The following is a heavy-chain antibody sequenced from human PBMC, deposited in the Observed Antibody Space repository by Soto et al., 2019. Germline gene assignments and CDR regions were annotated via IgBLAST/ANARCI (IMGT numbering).Heavy chain of an antibody. CDR1: GYTFTSYG. V-gene: IGHV1-18*01. CDR3: AREPAAGDWFDP. J-gene: IGHJ5*02. Sequence: QVQLVQSGAEVKKPGASVKVSCKASGYTFTSYGITWVRQAPGQGLEWMGWINTYNGNTNYAQKLQGRVTMTTDTSTSTAYMELRSLRSDDTAVYHCAREPAAGDWFDPWGQGTLVTVSS. CDR2: INTYNGNT. D-gene: IGHD6-13*01.